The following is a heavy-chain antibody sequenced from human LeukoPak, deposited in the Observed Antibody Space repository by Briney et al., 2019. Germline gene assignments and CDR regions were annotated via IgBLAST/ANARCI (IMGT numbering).Heavy chain of an antibody. D-gene: IGHD5-12*01. CDR1: GLNFNTYA. Sequence: GGSLRLSCAASGLNFNTYAMHWVRQAPGKGLEWVSLISGDGDRTSYADSVKGRFTISRDNDKNSLYLQMNSLTIEDTALYYCAKDRGYEVVFDPWGQGTLVAVSS. CDR2: ISGDGDRT. J-gene: IGHJ5*02. V-gene: IGHV3-43*02. CDR3: AKDRGYEVVFDP.